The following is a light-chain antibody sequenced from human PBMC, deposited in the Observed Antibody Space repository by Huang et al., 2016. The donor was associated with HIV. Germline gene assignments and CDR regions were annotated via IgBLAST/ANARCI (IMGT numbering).Light chain of an antibody. Sequence: EIAMTQSPATLYVSPGERVTLSRRASQSVSSNLARYQQKPGQAPRRLLYGASTRATGIPVRFSGSGSGTDFTLTSSSLQSEDFAVYCCQRYNNWPPWDTFGRGTKLEIK. J-gene: IGKJ2*01. CDR1: QSVSSN. CDR2: GAS. V-gene: IGKV3-15*01. CDR3: QRYNNWPPWDT.